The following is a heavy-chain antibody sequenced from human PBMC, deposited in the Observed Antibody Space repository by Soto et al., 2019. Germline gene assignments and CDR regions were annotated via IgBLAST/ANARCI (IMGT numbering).Heavy chain of an antibody. Sequence: QVHLLESGGGVAQPGRSLRLSCAASGFMFNNYGMHWVRQAPGKGLEWVALISFDGLNEYYADSVKGRFTISRDNSRNAVCLQMNRLGSEESDVYYCAKGDWTDAPGCFDYWGQGPLVNVSS. CDR2: ISFDGLNE. V-gene: IGHV3-30*18. CDR3: AKGDWTDAPGCFDY. J-gene: IGHJ4*02. D-gene: IGHD1-1*01. CDR1: GFMFNNYG.